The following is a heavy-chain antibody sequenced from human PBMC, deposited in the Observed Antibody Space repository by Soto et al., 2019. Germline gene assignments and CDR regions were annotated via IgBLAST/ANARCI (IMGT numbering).Heavy chain of an antibody. CDR2: ISAYNGNI. J-gene: IGHJ6*02. CDR3: ARSLCGGNCCSNITLDYYFYGVGL. D-gene: IGHD2-21*02. Sequence: QVQLLQSGAEVKKPGASVKGSCKASGYTFTNYGFSWVRQAPGQGLEWMGWISAYNGNINYAQKLQGRVTMTTDTSTRSAYVELMSLRSHDPAIYYCARSLCGGNCCSNITLDYYFYGVGLWCQGTTLRVSS. CDR1: GYTFTNYG. V-gene: IGHV1-18*01.